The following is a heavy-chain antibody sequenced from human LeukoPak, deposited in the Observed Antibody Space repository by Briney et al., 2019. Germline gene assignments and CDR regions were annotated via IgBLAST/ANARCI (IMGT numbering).Heavy chain of an antibody. V-gene: IGHV1-18*01. Sequence: ASVKVSFKASGYTFSSYGISWVRQATGQGLEWLGWITVYNGNTRYAHKYQDRVTMTADTSTSTAYMDLRSLRSDDTAVYYCARDRGYEQQRWFDLWGQGTLVTVSS. J-gene: IGHJ5*01. CDR3: ARDRGYEQQRWFDL. CDR1: GYTFSSYG. CDR2: ITVYNGNT. D-gene: IGHD6-13*01.